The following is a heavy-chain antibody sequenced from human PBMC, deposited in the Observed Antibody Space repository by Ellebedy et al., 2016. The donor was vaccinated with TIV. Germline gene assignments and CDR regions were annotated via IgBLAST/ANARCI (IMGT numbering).Heavy chain of an antibody. V-gene: IGHV3-23*01. J-gene: IGHJ4*02. CDR2: MSGSSGGT. Sequence: GGSLRLSXAASGFTLSNYNMNWVRQAPGRGLEWVSIMSGSSGGTSYADSVRGRFTTSRDNSKNMVYLQMDSLRAEDTAVYYCAKGGYNGHARPYWGQGSLVTVSS. CDR1: GFTLSNYN. CDR3: AKGGYNGHARPY. D-gene: IGHD5-12*01.